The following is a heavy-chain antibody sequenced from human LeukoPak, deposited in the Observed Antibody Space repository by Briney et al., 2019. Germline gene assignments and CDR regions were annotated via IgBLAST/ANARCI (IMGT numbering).Heavy chain of an antibody. D-gene: IGHD6-13*01. Sequence: SETLSLTCTVSGGSISSGSYYWSWIRQPAGKGLEWIGRIYTSGSTNYNPSLKSRVTISVDTSKNQFSLKLSSVTAADTAVYYCARESVFIAAAGTVNYYYYYYMDVWGKGTTVTISS. CDR2: IYTSGST. CDR1: GGSISSGSYY. V-gene: IGHV4-61*02. J-gene: IGHJ6*03. CDR3: ARESVFIAAAGTVNYYYYYYMDV.